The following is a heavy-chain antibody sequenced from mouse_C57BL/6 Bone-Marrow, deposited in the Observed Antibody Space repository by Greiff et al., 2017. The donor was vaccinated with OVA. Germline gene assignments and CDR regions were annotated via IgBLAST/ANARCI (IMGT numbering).Heavy chain of an antibody. CDR3: TSLASGTKAMDY. CDR1: GFTFSSYA. V-gene: IGHV5-9-1*02. D-gene: IGHD4-1*01. CDR2: ISSGGDYI. Sequence: EVQGVESGEGLVKPGGSLKLSCAASGFTFSSYAMSWVHQTPEKRLEWVAYISSGGDYIYYADTVKGRFTISRDNARNTLYLQMSSLKSEDTAMYYCTSLASGTKAMDYWGQGTSVTVSS. J-gene: IGHJ4*01.